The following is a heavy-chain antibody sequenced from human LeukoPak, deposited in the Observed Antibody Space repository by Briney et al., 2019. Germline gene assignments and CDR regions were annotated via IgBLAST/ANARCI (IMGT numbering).Heavy chain of an antibody. CDR2: IYSGGST. D-gene: IGHD6-13*01. V-gene: IGHV3-53*01. Sequence: PGGSLRLSCAVSGFTVSSNYMSWVRQAPGKGLEWVSVIYSGGSTYYADSVKGRFTISRDNSKNTLYLQMNSLRSEDTAVYYCARDLYSSSSTWGQGTLVTVSS. CDR3: ARDLYSSSST. J-gene: IGHJ4*02. CDR1: GFTVSSNY.